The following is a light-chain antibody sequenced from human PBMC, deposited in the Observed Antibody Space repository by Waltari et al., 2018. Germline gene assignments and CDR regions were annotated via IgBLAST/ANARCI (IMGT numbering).Light chain of an antibody. J-gene: IGKJ1*01. CDR2: GAY. V-gene: IGKV3-20*01. CDR3: QQYDGSPMWS. CDR1: QSVPRRY. Sequence: ETVLTQSPATLSLSPGDSATLSCRASQSVPRRYLAWYHQRPGQSPRLLIYGAYTRASGIPDRFSGSGSGTDFSLRISRVETEDFGVYYCQQYDGSPMWSFGLGTKVEVK.